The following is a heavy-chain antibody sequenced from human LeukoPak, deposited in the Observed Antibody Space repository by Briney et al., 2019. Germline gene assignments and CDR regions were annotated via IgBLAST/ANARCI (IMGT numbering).Heavy chain of an antibody. D-gene: IGHD5-24*01. CDR2: IFSNGDT. CDR3: TRDQMNY. V-gene: IGHV3-53*01. CDR1: EFTVSRNY. J-gene: IGHJ4*02. Sequence: GGSLRLSCTASEFTVSRNYMLWVRQAPGKGLEWVSLIFSNGDTHYADSVKGRFTISRDTSKNTVSLQMNSLRVGDTAMYYCTRDQMNYWGQGTLVTVSS.